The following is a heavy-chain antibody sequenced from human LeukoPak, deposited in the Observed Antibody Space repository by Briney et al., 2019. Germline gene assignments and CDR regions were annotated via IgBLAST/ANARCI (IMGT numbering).Heavy chain of an antibody. CDR1: GGSFSGYY. D-gene: IGHD5-18*01. J-gene: IGHJ5*02. V-gene: IGHV4-34*01. CDR2: INHSGST. Sequence: SETLSLTCAVYGGSFSGYYWSWIRQPPGKGLEWIGEINHSGSTNYNPSLKSRVTISVDTSKNQFSLKLSSVTAADTAVYYCARGDSYGYRSWGQGTLVTVSS. CDR3: ARGDSYGYRS.